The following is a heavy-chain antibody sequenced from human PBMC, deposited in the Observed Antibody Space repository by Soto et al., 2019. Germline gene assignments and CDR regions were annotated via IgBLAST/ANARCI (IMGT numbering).Heavy chain of an antibody. CDR3: ARQEGATVLFYYGMDV. J-gene: IGHJ6*02. D-gene: IGHD1-26*01. V-gene: IGHV5-51*01. Sequence: GESLKISCKGSGYNFTNYWIGWVRQMPGKGLKWMGIIYPGDSDTRYSPSFQGQVTISADKSISAAYLQWSSLKASDTAMYFCARQEGATVLFYYGMDVWGQGTTVTVPS. CDR1: GYNFTNYW. CDR2: IYPGDSDT.